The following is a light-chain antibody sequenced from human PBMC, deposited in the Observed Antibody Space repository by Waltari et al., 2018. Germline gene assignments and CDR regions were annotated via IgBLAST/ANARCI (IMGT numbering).Light chain of an antibody. Sequence: SVLTQPASVSGSPGQSITISCRGTDNDIATYDYVSWYQQHPGQVPKLMLYDLVLRPLGVSSRFSGAKSGNWDTLTLFGLQAEDEADYYCSAYTTSGGLLFGGGTKLT. V-gene: IGLV2-14*03. J-gene: IGLJ2*01. CDR2: DLV. CDR3: SAYTTSGGLL. CDR1: DNDIATYDY.